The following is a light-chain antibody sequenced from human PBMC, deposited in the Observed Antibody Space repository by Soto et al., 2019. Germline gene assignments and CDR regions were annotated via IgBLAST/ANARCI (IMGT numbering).Light chain of an antibody. CDR1: YSNIGIND. J-gene: IGLJ2*01. CDR3: AAWDDSLNGPA. V-gene: IGLV1-44*01. Sequence: QSVLTQPPSASGTPGQRVTVSCSGTYSNIGINDVHWYRQLSGTAPQILIYDTSQRATGVPDRFSGSRSGTSASLVISGLQTEDEAGYHCAAWDDSLNGPAFGGGTQLTVL. CDR2: DTS.